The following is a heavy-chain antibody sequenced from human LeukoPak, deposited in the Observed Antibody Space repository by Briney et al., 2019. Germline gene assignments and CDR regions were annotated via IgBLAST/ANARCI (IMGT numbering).Heavy chain of an antibody. CDR2: INHSGST. V-gene: IGHV4-34*01. Sequence: PSETLSLTCAVYGGSFSGYYWSWIRQPPGKGLEWIGEINHSGSTNYNPSLKSRVTISVDTSKNQSSLKLSSVTAADTAVYYCAIQRMEAFDIWGQGTMVTVSS. CDR1: GGSFSGYY. D-gene: IGHD6-25*01. J-gene: IGHJ3*02. CDR3: AIQRMEAFDI.